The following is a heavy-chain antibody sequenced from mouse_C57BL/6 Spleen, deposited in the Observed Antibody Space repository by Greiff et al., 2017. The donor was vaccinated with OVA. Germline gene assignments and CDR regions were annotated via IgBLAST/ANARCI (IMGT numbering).Heavy chain of an antibody. V-gene: IGHV1-64*01. CDR3: ARLGWYFDV. J-gene: IGHJ1*03. Sequence: QVQLQQPGAELVKPGASVKLSCKASGYTFTSYWMHWVKQRPGQGLEWIGMIYPNSGSSNYNEKFKSKATLTVDKSSSTAYMQLSSLTSEDSAVYYCARLGWYFDVWGTGTTVTVSS. CDR2: IYPNSGSS. CDR1: GYTFTSYW.